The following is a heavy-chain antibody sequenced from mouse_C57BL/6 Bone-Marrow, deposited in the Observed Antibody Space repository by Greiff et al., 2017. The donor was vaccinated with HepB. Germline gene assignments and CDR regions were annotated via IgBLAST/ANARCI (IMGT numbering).Heavy chain of an antibody. J-gene: IGHJ3*01. V-gene: IGHV1-81*01. CDR1: GYTFTSYG. CDR2: IYPRSGNT. Sequence: QVQLKQSGAELARPGASVKLSCKASGYTFTSYGISWVKQRTGQGLEWIGEIYPRSGNTYYNEKFKGKATLTADKSSSTAYMELRSLTSEDSAVYFCARLPYYPAPFAYWGQGTLVTVSA. CDR3: ARLPYYPAPFAY. D-gene: IGHD1-1*01.